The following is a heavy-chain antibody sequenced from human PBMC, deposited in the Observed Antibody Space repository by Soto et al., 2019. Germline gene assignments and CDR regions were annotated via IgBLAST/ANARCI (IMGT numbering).Heavy chain of an antibody. CDR3: ARDGLNYGSFDP. CDR1: GGSISSGGYY. Sequence: QVQLQESGPGLVKPSQTLSLTCTVSGGSISSGGYYWSWIRQHPGKGLEWIGYIYNSGSTYYNPSLKSRVTISVDTSKNQCSLKLSSVTAADTAVYYCARDGLNYGSFDPWGQGTLVTVSS. CDR2: IYNSGST. D-gene: IGHD3-10*01. V-gene: IGHV4-31*03. J-gene: IGHJ5*02.